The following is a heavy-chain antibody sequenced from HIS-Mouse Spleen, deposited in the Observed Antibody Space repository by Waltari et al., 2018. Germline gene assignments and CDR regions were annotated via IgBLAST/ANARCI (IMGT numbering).Heavy chain of an antibody. V-gene: IGHV2-5*02. J-gene: IGHJ3*02. CDR3: AHRHPGVVDAFDI. CDR1: GFSLSNSGVG. D-gene: IGHD3-3*01. Sequence: QITLKESVPTLVKHTQTLTLTCTFSGFSLSNSGVGVGWIPQPPAKALELLALIYSDDDKHYSRSMKRRLTLTKDTSKNQVVLTMTNMDPVDTATYYCAHRHPGVVDAFDIWGQGTMVTVSS. CDR2: IYSDDDK.